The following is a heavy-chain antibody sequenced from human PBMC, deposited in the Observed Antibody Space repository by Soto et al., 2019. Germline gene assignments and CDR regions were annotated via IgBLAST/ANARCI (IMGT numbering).Heavy chain of an antibody. J-gene: IGHJ5*02. D-gene: IGHD6-6*01. CDR2: FDPEDGET. V-gene: IGHV1-24*01. Sequence: ASVKVSCKVSGYTLTELSMHWVRQARGKGLEWMGGFDPEDGETIYAQKFQGRVTMTEDTSTDTAYMELSSLRSEDTAVYYCATAIAARFGSWFDPWGQGTLVTVSS. CDR1: GYTLTELS. CDR3: ATAIAARFGSWFDP.